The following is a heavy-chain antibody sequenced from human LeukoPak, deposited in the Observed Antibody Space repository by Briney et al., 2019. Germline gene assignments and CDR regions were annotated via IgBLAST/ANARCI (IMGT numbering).Heavy chain of an antibody. V-gene: IGHV4-4*07. J-gene: IGHJ4*02. Sequence: SETLSLTCTFSGGSISSYSWSWIRQPAGKGLEWIGRIYTSGSTNYNPSLESRVTMSVDTSKSQFSLKLSSVTAADTAIYYCARDHLYSSGWFDYWGQGTLVTVSS. CDR1: GGSISSYS. CDR2: IYTSGST. CDR3: ARDHLYSSGWFDY. D-gene: IGHD6-19*01.